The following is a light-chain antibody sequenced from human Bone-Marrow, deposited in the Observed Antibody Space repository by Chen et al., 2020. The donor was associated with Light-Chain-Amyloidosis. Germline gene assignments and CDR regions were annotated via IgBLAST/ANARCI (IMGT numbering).Light chain of an antibody. V-gene: IGLV3-25*03. CDR3: QSADSSGTYEVI. CDR2: RDT. CDR1: DLPTKY. Sequence: YELTQPPSVSVSPGHTARITCSGDDLPTKYSYWYQQKPGQAPVLVIHRDTERPSGISERFSGSSSGTTATLTISGVQAEDEADYHCQSADSSGTYEVIFGGGTKLTVL. J-gene: IGLJ2*01.